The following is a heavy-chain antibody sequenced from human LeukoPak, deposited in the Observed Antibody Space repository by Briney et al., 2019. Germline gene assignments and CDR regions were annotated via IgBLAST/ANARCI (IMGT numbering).Heavy chain of an antibody. D-gene: IGHD3-10*01. J-gene: IGHJ4*02. V-gene: IGHV4-34*01. Sequence: SETLSLPCAVYAGSFSDYYWIWIRQPPEKGLEWIGEINHSGSTNYNPSLKSRVTISVDTSTNQFSLKLSSMTAADTAVYYCAREGLVRGLDYWGQGTLVTVSS. CDR2: INHSGST. CDR1: AGSFSDYY. CDR3: AREGLVRGLDY.